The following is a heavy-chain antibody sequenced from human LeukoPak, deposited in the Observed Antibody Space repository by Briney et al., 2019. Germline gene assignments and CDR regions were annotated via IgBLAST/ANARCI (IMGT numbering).Heavy chain of an antibody. J-gene: IGHJ4*02. V-gene: IGHV4-34*01. CDR3: ARGGGELGSTSCCHFDY. D-gene: IGHD2-2*01. Sequence: PSETLSLTCAVYGGSFSGYYWSWIRQPPGKGLEWIGEINHSGSTNYNPSLKGRVTISVDTSKNQFSLKLSSVTAADTAVYYCARGGGELGSTSCCHFDYWGQGTLVTVSS. CDR2: INHSGST. CDR1: GGSFSGYY.